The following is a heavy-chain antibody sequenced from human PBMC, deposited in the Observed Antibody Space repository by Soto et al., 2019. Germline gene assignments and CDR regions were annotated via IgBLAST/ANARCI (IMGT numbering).Heavy chain of an antibody. V-gene: IGHV4-39*01. Sequence: PSETLSLTCTISGGSISSSSYYWGWIRQPPGKGLKWIGSIYYSGSTYYNPSLKSRVTISVDTSKNQFSLKLSSVTAADTAVYYCARRGYDLFGDFDYWGQGTLVTVSS. CDR2: IYYSGST. CDR3: ARRGYDLFGDFDY. J-gene: IGHJ4*02. D-gene: IGHD3-10*02. CDR1: GGSISSSSYY.